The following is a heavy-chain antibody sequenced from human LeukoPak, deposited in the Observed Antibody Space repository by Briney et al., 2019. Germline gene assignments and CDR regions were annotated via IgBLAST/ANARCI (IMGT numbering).Heavy chain of an antibody. CDR1: GYTFTNYY. V-gene: IGHV1-46*01. J-gene: IGHJ4*02. Sequence: ASEKVSCKASGYTFTNYYIHWVRQAPGQGLEWVGIINPSDSTTSYARKFQGRVTMTRDTSTSTVYMELKSLKSEDTAVYHCARVRPRGVTFGYWGQGTLVTVSS. CDR3: ARVRPRGVTFGY. CDR2: INPSDSTT. D-gene: IGHD3-10*01.